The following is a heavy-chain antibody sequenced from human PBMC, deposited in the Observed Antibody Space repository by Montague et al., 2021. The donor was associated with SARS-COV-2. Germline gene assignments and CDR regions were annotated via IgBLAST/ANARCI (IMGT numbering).Heavy chain of an antibody. CDR3: ARGGGSGYRYYFDY. J-gene: IGHJ4*02. D-gene: IGHD3-22*01. CDR2: IYYSGRT. V-gene: IGHV4-59*01. Sequence: SETLSLTCAVYGGSFSDYHWSWIRQPPGKGLEWIGYIYYSGRTNYNPSLKSRVTISVDTSKNQFSLKLSSVTAADTAVYYCARGGGSGYRYYFDYWGQGSLVTVSS. CDR1: GGSFSDYH.